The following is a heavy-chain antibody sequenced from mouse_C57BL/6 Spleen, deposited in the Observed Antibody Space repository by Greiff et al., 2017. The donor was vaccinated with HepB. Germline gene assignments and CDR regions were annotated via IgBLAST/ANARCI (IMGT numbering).Heavy chain of an antibody. J-gene: IGHJ3*01. Sequence: EVKLQESGGGLVKPGGSLKLSCAASGFTFSDYGMHWVRQAPEKGLEWVAYISSGSSTIYYADTVKGRFTISRDNAKNTLFLQMTSLRSEDTAMYYCASKPFAYWGQGTLVTVSA. CDR2: ISSGSSTI. V-gene: IGHV5-17*01. CDR3: ASKPFAY. CDR1: GFTFSDYG.